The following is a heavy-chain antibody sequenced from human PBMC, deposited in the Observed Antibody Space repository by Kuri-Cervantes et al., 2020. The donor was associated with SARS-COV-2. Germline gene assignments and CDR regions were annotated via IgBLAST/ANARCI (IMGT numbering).Heavy chain of an antibody. Sequence: GESLKISCAASGFTFSSYAMSWVRQAPGKGLEWVSAISGSGGSTYYADSVKGRFTISRDNSKNTLYLQMNSLRAEDTAVYYCAKGTTTYTSPFDYWGRGTLVTVSS. CDR3: AKGTTTYTSPFDY. J-gene: IGHJ4*02. CDR2: ISGSGGST. CDR1: GFTFSSYA. D-gene: IGHD1-14*01. V-gene: IGHV3-23*01.